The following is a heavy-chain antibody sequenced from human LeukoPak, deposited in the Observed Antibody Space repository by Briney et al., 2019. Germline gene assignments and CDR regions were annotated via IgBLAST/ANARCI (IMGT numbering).Heavy chain of an antibody. J-gene: IGHJ4*02. V-gene: IGHV3-30*18. CDR3: ANPQSRGYDYLDY. Sequence: PGGSLRLSCAASGFTFRNYGMHWVRQAPGKGLEWVAVISIDGSEKYYADSVKGRFTISRDNSKKTLYLQMNSLRGDDTAVYYCANPQSRGYDYLDYWGQGTLVTVSS. CDR2: ISIDGSEK. CDR1: GFTFRNYG. D-gene: IGHD5-12*01.